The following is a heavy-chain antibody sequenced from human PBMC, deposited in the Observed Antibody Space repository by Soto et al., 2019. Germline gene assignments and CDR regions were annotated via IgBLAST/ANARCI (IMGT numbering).Heavy chain of an antibody. CDR3: ALGSWSAATFDI. V-gene: IGHV1-69*02. CDR1: GGTFNIYT. CDR2: IIPLLAVT. J-gene: IGHJ3*02. Sequence: QVQLVQSGAEVKKPGSSVKVSCKASGGTFNIYTIIWVRQAPGQGLEWMGRIIPLLAVTNYAQRFQDRGTITADTSTSTAYMGLSSLTSEDTAVYYCALGSWSAATFDIWGQGTLVTVSS. D-gene: IGHD6-13*01.